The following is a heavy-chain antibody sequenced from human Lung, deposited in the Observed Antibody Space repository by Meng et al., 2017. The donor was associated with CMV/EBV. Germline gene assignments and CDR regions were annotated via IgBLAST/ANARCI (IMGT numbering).Heavy chain of an antibody. Sequence: LXCTVSGGSISSYYWSWIRQPPGKGLEWIGYIYYSGSTNYNPSLKSRVTISVDTSKNQFSLKLSSVTAADTAVYYCARGGYYDFWSGYSYYYYYGMDFXGHGXTVTVSS. CDR2: IYYSGST. CDR3: ARGGYYDFWSGYSYYYYYGMDF. CDR1: GGSISSYY. V-gene: IGHV4-59*01. D-gene: IGHD3-3*01. J-gene: IGHJ6*02.